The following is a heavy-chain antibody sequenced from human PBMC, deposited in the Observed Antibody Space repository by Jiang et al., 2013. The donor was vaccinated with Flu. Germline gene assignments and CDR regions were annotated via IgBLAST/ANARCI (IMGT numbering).Heavy chain of an antibody. V-gene: IGHV1-3*01. J-gene: IGHJ4*02. CDR2: INAGNGNT. D-gene: IGHD3-10*01. CDR3: ARDSSGVTYYYGSGTQGGFDY. Sequence: GAEVKKPGASVKVSCKASGYTFTSYAMHWVRQAPGQRLEWMGWINAGNGNTKYSQKFQGGVTITRDTSASTAYMELSSLRSEDTAVYYCARDSSGVTYYYGSGTQGGFDYWGQGTLVTVSS. CDR1: GYTFTSYA.